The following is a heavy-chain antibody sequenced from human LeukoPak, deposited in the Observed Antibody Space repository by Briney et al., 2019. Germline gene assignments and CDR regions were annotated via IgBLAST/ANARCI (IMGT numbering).Heavy chain of an antibody. J-gene: IGHJ6*03. CDR3: ARHGSIAARPYYYYYMDV. D-gene: IGHD6-6*01. CDR1: GYSFTSYW. CDR2: TYPGDSDT. V-gene: IGHV5-51*01. Sequence: GESLKISCKGSGYSFTSYWIGWVRQMPGKGLEWMGITYPGDSDTRYSPSFQGQVTISADKSISTAYLQWSSLKASDTAMYYCARHGSIAARPYYYYYMDVWGKGTTVTVSS.